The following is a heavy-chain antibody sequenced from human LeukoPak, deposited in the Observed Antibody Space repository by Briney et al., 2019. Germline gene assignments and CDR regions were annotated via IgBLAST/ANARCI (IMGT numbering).Heavy chain of an antibody. CDR1: GGTFSSYA. J-gene: IGHJ6*04. CDR3: ARGHMVRGVISPYGMDV. V-gene: IGHV1-69*06. Sequence: ASVKVSCKASGGTFSSYAISWVRQAPGQGLEWMGGIIPIFGTANYAQKFQGRVTITADKSTSTAYVELSSLRSEDTAVYYCARGHMVRGVISPYGMDVWGKGTTVTVSS. D-gene: IGHD3-10*01. CDR2: IIPIFGTA.